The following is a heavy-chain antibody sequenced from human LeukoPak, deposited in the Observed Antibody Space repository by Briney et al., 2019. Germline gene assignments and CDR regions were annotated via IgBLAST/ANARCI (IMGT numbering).Heavy chain of an antibody. V-gene: IGHV3-21*01. Sequence: GGSLRLSCAASGFTFSTYDMHWVRQVTGKGLEWVSSISSSSSYIYYADSVKGRFTISRDNAKNSMYLQMNSLRAEDTAVYYCARDQWLQSNHYMDVWGKGTTVTISS. J-gene: IGHJ6*03. CDR1: GFTFSTYD. CDR3: ARDQWLQSNHYMDV. D-gene: IGHD5-24*01. CDR2: ISSSSSYI.